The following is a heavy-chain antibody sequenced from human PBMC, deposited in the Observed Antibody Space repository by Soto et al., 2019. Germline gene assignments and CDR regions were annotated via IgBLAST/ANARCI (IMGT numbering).Heavy chain of an antibody. D-gene: IGHD7-27*01. CDR1: GFSFSSYN. Sequence: QVQLVESGGGVVQPGRSLRLSCAASGFSFSSYNMHWVRQAPGKGLEWVTFIWRDGNSQSHADSGKCRFTVSRDNSKNTLYPKLASMRGEDTAVYYCATDSWGPEVWGQGTTVTVSS. V-gene: IGHV3-33*01. J-gene: IGHJ6*02. CDR3: ATDSWGPEV. CDR2: IWRDGNSQ.